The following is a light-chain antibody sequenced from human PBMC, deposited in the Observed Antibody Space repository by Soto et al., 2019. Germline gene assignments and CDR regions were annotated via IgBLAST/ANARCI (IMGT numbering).Light chain of an antibody. V-gene: IGKV3-15*01. CDR2: GAS. CDR3: QQYNNWLSIT. Sequence: EIVMTQSPATLSVSPGERATLSCRASQSVSSNLAWYQQKPGQAPRLLIYGASSRATGIPARFSGSGSGTEFTLNISSLQSEDFAVYYCQQYNNWLSITFGQGTRLAIK. CDR1: QSVSSN. J-gene: IGKJ5*01.